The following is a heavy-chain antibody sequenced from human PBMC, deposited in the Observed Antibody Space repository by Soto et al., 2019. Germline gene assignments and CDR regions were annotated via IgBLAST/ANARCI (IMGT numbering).Heavy chain of an antibody. D-gene: IGHD4-17*01. CDR1: GYRFTTYW. J-gene: IGHJ3*01. Sequence: GESLKISCQGSGYRFTTYWIGWVRQMPGKGMEWMGNIYPGNSDTRYSPSFQGQVTISADKSISTAYLQWSSLKASDTAMFYCARHGATTMTSSNAFDVWGQGTMVTVSS. V-gene: IGHV5-51*01. CDR3: ARHGATTMTSSNAFDV. CDR2: IYPGNSDT.